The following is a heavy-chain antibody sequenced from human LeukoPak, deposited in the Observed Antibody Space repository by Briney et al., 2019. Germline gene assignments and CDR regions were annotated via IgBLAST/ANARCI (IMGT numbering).Heavy chain of an antibody. D-gene: IGHD1-14*01. CDR2: LSGSGDGQ. V-gene: IGHV3-23*01. CDR3: AKGCQCPSGLSSWFDP. J-gene: IGHJ5*02. Sequence: PGGSLRLSCAASGFTFSSYWMSWVRQAPGKGLEWVSGLSGSGDGQFYADSVEGRFTISRDIFNNIWYLQMNSLRAEDTAVYYCAKGCQCPSGLSSWFDPRGQGTLVAVSS. CDR1: GFTFSSYW.